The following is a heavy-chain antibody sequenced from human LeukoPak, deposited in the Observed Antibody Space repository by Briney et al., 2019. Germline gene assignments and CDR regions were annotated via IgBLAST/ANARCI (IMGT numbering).Heavy chain of an antibody. Sequence: GGSLRLSCAASGFTFSSYAMSWVRQAPGKGLEWVSAISGSGGSTYYADSVKGRFTISRDNSKNTLYLQMNSLRAEDTAVYYCAKDQYYYDSSGYYLLLDHYYMDVWGKGTTVTVSS. V-gene: IGHV3-23*01. CDR1: GFTFSSYA. CDR2: ISGSGGST. D-gene: IGHD3-22*01. CDR3: AKDQYYYDSSGYYLLLDHYYMDV. J-gene: IGHJ6*03.